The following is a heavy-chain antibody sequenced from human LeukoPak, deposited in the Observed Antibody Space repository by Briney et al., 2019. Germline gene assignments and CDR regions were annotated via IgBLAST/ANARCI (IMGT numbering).Heavy chain of an antibody. J-gene: IGHJ4*02. V-gene: IGHV3-7*03. CDR3: ARDDGAYSSSWSDY. CDR1: GFTFTSHW. CDR2: IKQDGSEK. D-gene: IGHD6-13*01. Sequence: PGGSLRLSCAASGFTFTSHWMSWVRQAPGKGLEWVANIKQDGSEKYYVDSVKGRFTISRDNAKNSLYLQMNSLRAEDTAVYYCARDDGAYSSSWSDYWGQGTLVTVSS.